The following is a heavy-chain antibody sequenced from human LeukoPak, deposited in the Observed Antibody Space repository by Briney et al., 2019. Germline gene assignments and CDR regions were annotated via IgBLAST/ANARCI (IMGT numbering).Heavy chain of an antibody. V-gene: IGHV3-48*04. CDR1: GFTFSSYV. J-gene: IGHJ4*01. CDR3: ARGPRSFDY. Sequence: GGSLRLSCAASGFTFSSYVMSWVRQAPGKGLEWVSYISNSGTAIYYADSVKGRFTISRDNAKSSLYLQMNSLRAEDTAVFYCARGPRSFDYWGQGALVTVSS. CDR2: ISNSGTAI.